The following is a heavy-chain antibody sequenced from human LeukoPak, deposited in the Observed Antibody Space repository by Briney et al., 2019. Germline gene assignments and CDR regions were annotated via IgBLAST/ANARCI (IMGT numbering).Heavy chain of an antibody. CDR3: TRDRYYYDSSGHPYYFDY. J-gene: IGHJ4*02. V-gene: IGHV3-48*03. D-gene: IGHD3-22*01. CDR1: GFTFSSYE. Sequence: GGSLRLSCAASGFTFSSYEMNWVRQAPGKGLEWVSYISSSGSIIYYAESVKGRLIISRDNAKNSLYLQMYSLRAEDTAVYYCTRDRYYYDSSGHPYYFDYWGQGTLVTVSS. CDR2: ISSSGSII.